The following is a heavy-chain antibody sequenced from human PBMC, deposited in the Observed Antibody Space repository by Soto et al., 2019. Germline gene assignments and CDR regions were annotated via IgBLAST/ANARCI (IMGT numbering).Heavy chain of an antibody. CDR3: ARAVDYYDSSGYYTHEYFQH. D-gene: IGHD3-22*01. J-gene: IGHJ1*01. CDR2: FDPEDGET. CDR1: GYTLTELS. Sequence: ASVKVSSKVSGYTLTELSMHWVRQAPGKGLEWMGGFDPEDGETIYAQKFQGRVTMTEDTSTDTAYMELSSLRSDDTAFYYCARAVDYYDSSGYYTHEYFQHSGQGTLVTVSS. V-gene: IGHV1-24*01.